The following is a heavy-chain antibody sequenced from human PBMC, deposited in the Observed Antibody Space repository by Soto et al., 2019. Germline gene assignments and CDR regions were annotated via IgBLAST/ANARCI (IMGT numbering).Heavy chain of an antibody. D-gene: IGHD6-6*01. CDR3: ARDGDVTSTRPRGALDI. CDR1: GGTFSSYT. Sequence: QVQLVQSGAEVKKPGSSVKVSCKASGGTFSSYTFSWVRQAPGQGLEWMGGIVPLFGTTNDAKIFQGRVTIYSVESTSTVYMELSSLRSEDSAMYYCARDGDVTSTRPRGALDIWGQGTVITVSS. J-gene: IGHJ3*02. V-gene: IGHV1-69*01. CDR2: IVPLFGTT.